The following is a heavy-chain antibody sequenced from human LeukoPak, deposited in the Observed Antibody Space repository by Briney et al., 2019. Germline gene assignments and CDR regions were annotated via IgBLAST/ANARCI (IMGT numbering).Heavy chain of an antibody. CDR3: ARQNQNYDFWSGPFEY. CDR1: GGSISSSNW. Sequence: SETLSLTCAVSGGSISSSNWWSWVRQPPGKGLEWIGEIYHSGSTNYNPSLKSRVTISVDTSKNQFSLKVSSVTAADTAVYYCARQNQNYDFWSGPFEYWGQGTLVTVSS. D-gene: IGHD3-3*01. J-gene: IGHJ4*02. V-gene: IGHV4-4*02. CDR2: IYHSGST.